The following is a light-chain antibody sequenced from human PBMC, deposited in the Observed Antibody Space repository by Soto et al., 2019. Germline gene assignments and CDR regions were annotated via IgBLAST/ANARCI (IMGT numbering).Light chain of an antibody. CDR3: QHLNNYPPFT. V-gene: IGKV1-9*01. Sequence: IQLTQSPSSLSASVGDRVSITCRASQDINTYLAWYQQKQGKAPKLLISGTFTLQSGVPSRFNGSGSGTDFTLTIIRLQPEDFATYYCQHLNNYPPFTFGPGTKVDLE. CDR1: QDINTY. J-gene: IGKJ3*01. CDR2: GTF.